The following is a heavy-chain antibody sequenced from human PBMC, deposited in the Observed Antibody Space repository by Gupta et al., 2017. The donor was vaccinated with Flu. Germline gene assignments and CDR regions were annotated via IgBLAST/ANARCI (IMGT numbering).Heavy chain of an antibody. J-gene: IGHJ5*02. V-gene: IGHV4-39*01. D-gene: IGHD6-13*01. CDR2: VEYNGKT. CDR3: VREKSGTSWVDT. Sequence: INNRNNYWAWIRQTTGKGLEWMGSVEYNGKTYYRPSLRSQFTISIDTSKNQFSLKLNSVTAAETAVDYCVREKSGTSWVDTWGQGTGVTVSS. CDR1: INNRNNY.